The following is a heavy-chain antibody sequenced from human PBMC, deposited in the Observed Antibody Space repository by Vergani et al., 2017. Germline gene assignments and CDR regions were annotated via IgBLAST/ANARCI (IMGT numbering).Heavy chain of an antibody. CDR1: GFTFSSYG. Sequence: QVQLVASGGGVVQPGRSLRLSCAASGFTFSSYGMHWVRQAPGKGLEWVAVIWYDGSNKYYADSVKGRFTISRDNSKNTLYLQMNSLRAEDTAVYYCARARYCSGGSCYSLDYWGQGTLVTVSS. D-gene: IGHD2-15*01. CDR2: IWYDGSNK. V-gene: IGHV3-33*08. CDR3: ARARYCSGGSCYSLDY. J-gene: IGHJ4*02.